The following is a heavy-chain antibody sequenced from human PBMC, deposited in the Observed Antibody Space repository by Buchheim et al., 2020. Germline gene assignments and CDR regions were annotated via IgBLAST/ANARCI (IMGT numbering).Heavy chain of an antibody. V-gene: IGHV3-23*01. CDR2: INGGGGSI. CDR3: AKEGEDILTASDY. CDR1: GFTFSTYA. J-gene: IGHJ4*02. Sequence: EVQLLESGGGLVQPGGSLRLSCAASGFTFSTYAMTWVRQAPGKGLEWVSTINGGGGSIYYADSVKGRFTISRDNSKNTLSLQMNSLRAEDTAVYYCAKEGEDILTASDYWGQGTL. D-gene: IGHD3-9*01.